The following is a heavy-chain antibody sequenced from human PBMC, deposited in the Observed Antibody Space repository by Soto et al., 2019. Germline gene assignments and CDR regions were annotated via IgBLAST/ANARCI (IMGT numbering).Heavy chain of an antibody. CDR1: SGSIDNVYW. D-gene: IGHD3-10*01. Sequence: SETLSLTCAVSSGSIDNVYWWSWVRQSPGKGLEWIGETSHDGVTNYNPSLEGRVTISIDKSKNQFSLKLSSVTAADTAVYYCARRGGRGAYYYYYGMDVWGQGTTVTVSS. V-gene: IGHV4-4*02. J-gene: IGHJ6*02. CDR3: ARRGGRGAYYYYYGMDV. CDR2: TSHDGVT.